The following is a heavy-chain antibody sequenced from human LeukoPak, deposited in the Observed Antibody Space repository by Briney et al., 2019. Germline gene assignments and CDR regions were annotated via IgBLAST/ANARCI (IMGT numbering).Heavy chain of an antibody. CDR1: GFTFSSNY. J-gene: IGHJ6*02. D-gene: IGHD3-9*01. Sequence: GGSLRLSCAASGFTFSSNYMSWVRQAPGKGLEWVSVIYSGGSTYYADSVKGRFTISRDNSKNTLYLQMNSLRAEDTAVYYCARERYDILTGYYNGGMDVWGQGTTVTVSS. V-gene: IGHV3-53*01. CDR2: IYSGGST. CDR3: ARERYDILTGYYNGGMDV.